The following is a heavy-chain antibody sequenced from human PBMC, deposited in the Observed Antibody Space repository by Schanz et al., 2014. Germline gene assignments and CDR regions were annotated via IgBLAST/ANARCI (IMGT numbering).Heavy chain of an antibody. D-gene: IGHD3-16*01. V-gene: IGHV3-66*03. J-gene: IGHJ3*01. CDR1: GFTVSNSY. CDR2: IYSSGST. Sequence: DVQLVDSGGGLVQPGGSLRLSCAASGFTVSNSYIHWVRQAPGKGLEWVSTIYSSGSTYYADSVRGRFTISRDNSMNTVYLQMNSLRSEDTAVYYCTRDRGALINHNDALDLWGQGTMVSVSS. CDR3: TRDRGALINHNDALDL.